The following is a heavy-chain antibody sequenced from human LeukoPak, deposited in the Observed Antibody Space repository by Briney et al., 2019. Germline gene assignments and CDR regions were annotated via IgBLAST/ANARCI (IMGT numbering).Heavy chain of an antibody. CDR1: GFTFSSYS. Sequence: WGSLRLSCAAAGFTFSSYSMNWVRQAPGKGLEWVSSISSSSSYIYYADSVKGRFTISRDNAKNSLYLQMNSLRAEDTAVYYCARDRGHYGMDVWGKGTTVTVSS. J-gene: IGHJ6*04. CDR3: ARDRGHYGMDV. V-gene: IGHV3-21*01. CDR2: ISSSSSYI.